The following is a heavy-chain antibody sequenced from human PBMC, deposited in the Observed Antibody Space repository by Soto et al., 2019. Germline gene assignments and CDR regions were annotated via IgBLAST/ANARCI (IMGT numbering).Heavy chain of an antibody. CDR1: GFTFSSYS. Sequence: EVQLVESGGGLVKPGGSLRLSCAASGFTFSSYSMNWVRQAPGKGLEWVSAISSSSSYIYYADSVKGRFTISRANAKNSRYLQMNSLRAEDTAVYYCARDPGDCSGGSCYSQLDYWGQGTLVTVSS. J-gene: IGHJ4*02. CDR3: ARDPGDCSGGSCYSQLDY. D-gene: IGHD2-15*01. CDR2: ISSSSSYI. V-gene: IGHV3-21*01.